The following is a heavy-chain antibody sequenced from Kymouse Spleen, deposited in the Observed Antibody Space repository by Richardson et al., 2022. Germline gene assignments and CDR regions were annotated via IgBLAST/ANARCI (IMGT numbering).Heavy chain of an antibody. D-gene: IGHD6-19*01. V-gene: IGHV4-39*01. CDR3: ARLVAGTGRNGMDV. CDR1: GGSISSSSYY. J-gene: IGHJ6*02. Sequence: QLQLQESGPGLVKPSETLSLTCTVSGGSISSSSYYWGWIRQPPGKGLEWIGSIYYSGSTYYNPSLKSRVTISVDTSKNQFSLKLSSVTAADTAVYYCARLVAGTGRNGMDVWGQGTTVTVSS. CDR2: IYYSGST.